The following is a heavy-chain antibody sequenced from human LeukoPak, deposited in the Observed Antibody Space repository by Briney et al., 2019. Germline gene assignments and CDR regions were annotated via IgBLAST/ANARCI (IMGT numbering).Heavy chain of an antibody. J-gene: IGHJ3*02. V-gene: IGHV3-33*01. CDR2: IWYDGSNK. D-gene: IGHD6-19*01. CDR3: ARYSGWNDAFDI. Sequence: GGSLRLSCAASGFTFSSYGMHWVRQAPGKGLERVAVIWYDGSNKYYADSVKGRFTISRDNSKNTLYLQMNSLRAEDTAVYYCARYSGWNDAFDIWGQGTMVTVSS. CDR1: GFTFSSYG.